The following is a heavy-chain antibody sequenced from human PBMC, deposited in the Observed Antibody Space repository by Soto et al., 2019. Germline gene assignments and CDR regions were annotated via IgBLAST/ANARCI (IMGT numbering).Heavy chain of an antibody. CDR2: ISYDGSNK. CDR1: GFTFSSYG. J-gene: IGHJ4*02. V-gene: IGHV3-30*18. CDR3: AKERIQLWSLPWSQYYFDY. D-gene: IGHD5-18*01. Sequence: WGSLRLSCAASGFTFSSYGMHWVRQAPGKGLEWVAVISYDGSNKYYADSVKGRFTISRDNSKNTLYLQMNSLRAEDTAVYYCAKERIQLWSLPWSQYYFDYWGQGTLVTVSS.